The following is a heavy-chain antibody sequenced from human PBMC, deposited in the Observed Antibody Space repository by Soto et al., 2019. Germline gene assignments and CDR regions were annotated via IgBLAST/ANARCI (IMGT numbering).Heavy chain of an antibody. CDR1: GYSISSGYY. V-gene: IGHV4-38-2*01. Sequence: SATLCHTSAVSGYSISSGYYWGWIRKPPGKGLEWIGSIYHSGSTYYNPSFESRVAISVDTSKSQFSLNVTSVTAADTAVYFCARGRYCLTGRCFPNWFDSWGQGALVPVFS. D-gene: IGHD7-27*01. CDR3: ARGRYCLTGRCFPNWFDS. CDR2: IYHSGST. J-gene: IGHJ5*01.